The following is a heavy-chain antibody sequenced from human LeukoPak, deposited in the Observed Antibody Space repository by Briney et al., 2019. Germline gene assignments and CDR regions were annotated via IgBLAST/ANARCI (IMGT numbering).Heavy chain of an antibody. CDR1: GGSISSYY. D-gene: IGHD3-10*01. V-gene: IGHV4-59*01. Sequence: SETLSLTCTVSGGSISSYYWSWIRQPPGKGLEWIGYIYYSGNTNYNPSLKSRVTISIDTSKNQFSLKVNSVTAADTAVYYCARGDYFGSGLGDWGQGTLVTVSS. J-gene: IGHJ4*02. CDR2: IYYSGNT. CDR3: ARGDYFGSGLGD.